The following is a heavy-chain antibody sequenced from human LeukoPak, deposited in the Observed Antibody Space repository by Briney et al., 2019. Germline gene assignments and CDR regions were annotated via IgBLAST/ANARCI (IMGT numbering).Heavy chain of an antibody. D-gene: IGHD5-24*01. Sequence: SETLSLTCIVSGGSISSHYWSWIRQAPGKGLEWIGYIYYSGITNYNPSLKSRVTISVDTSKNQFFLKPSSVTAADTAVYYCASNGYNYEGLDYWGQGTLVTVSS. CDR2: IYYSGIT. J-gene: IGHJ4*02. CDR1: GGSISSHY. V-gene: IGHV4-59*11. CDR3: ASNGYNYEGLDY.